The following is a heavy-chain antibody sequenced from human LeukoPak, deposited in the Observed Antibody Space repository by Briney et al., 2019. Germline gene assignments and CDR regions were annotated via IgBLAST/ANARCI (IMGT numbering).Heavy chain of an antibody. CDR2: VHYSGST. D-gene: IGHD3-3*01. CDR3: ARLFFVIDT. Sequence: SETLCLTCTVSGASISNSAYYWLWIRQPPGEGLECIVTVHYSGSTFYNPSLKSRVNISVDTSKNQFSLHLSSVTAADTAVYYCARLFFVIDTWGQGTLVTVSS. J-gene: IGHJ5*02. V-gene: IGHV4-39*01. CDR1: GASISNSAYY.